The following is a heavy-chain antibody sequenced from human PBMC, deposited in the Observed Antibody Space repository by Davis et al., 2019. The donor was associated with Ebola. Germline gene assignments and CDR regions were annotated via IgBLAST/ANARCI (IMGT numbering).Heavy chain of an antibody. D-gene: IGHD6-19*01. Sequence: GGSLRLSCAASGFTLSGYDMNWARQAPGKGLQWVAVIWDDGSNKYYADSVKGRFTISRDNSKNTLYLQMNSLRAEDTAVYYCATTPQYSSGQNKPFDYWGQGTLVTVSS. CDR3: ATTPQYSSGQNKPFDY. CDR2: IWDDGSNK. J-gene: IGHJ4*02. CDR1: GFTLSGYD. V-gene: IGHV3-33*01.